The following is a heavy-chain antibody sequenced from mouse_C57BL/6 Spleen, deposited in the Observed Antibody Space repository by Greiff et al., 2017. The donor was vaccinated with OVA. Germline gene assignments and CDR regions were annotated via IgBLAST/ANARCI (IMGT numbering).Heavy chain of an antibody. CDR2: IWSGGST. V-gene: IGHV2-4*01. J-gene: IGHJ1*03. Sequence: VQLQESGPGLVQPSQSLSITCTVSGFSLTSYGVHWVRQPPGKGLEWLGVIWSGGSTDYNAAFISRLSISKDNSKSQVFFKMNSLQADDTAISYCAKNRDYYGSSLGYFDVWGTGTTVTVSS. D-gene: IGHD1-1*01. CDR3: AKNRDYYGSSLGYFDV. CDR1: GFSLTSYG.